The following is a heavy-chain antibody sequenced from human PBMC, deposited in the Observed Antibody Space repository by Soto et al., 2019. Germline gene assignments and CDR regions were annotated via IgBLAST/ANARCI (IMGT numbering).Heavy chain of an antibody. J-gene: IGHJ5*02. CDR3: ARGKRFSEWFDP. CDR1: GGSMSSYY. D-gene: IGHD3-3*01. CDR2: VYSSGVT. V-gene: IGHV4-4*07. Sequence: SETLSLTCTVSGGSMSSYYWTWIRQPAGKGLEWIGRVYSSGVTHYNPSLKSRVTISLDTSKNQFSLRLLSVTDADTAVYYCARGKRFSEWFDPWGQGTLLTV.